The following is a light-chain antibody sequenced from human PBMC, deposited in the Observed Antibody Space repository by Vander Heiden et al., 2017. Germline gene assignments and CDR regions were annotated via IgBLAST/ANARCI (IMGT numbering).Light chain of an antibody. CDR3: ATWDISLNVGV. V-gene: IGLV1-51*01. CDR2: DNN. Sequence: QPLLTHPPSVTAAPARRVAISCSVSSSNIGNNYVSWYQQFPGTAPKFLIYDNNKRPSGIPDRFSGSKSGTSATLVITGLQTGDEADYYCATWDISLNVGVFGGGTKLTVL. CDR1: SSNIGNNY. J-gene: IGLJ3*02.